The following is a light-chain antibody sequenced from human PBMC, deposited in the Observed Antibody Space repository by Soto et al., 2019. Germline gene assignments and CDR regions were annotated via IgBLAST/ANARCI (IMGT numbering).Light chain of an antibody. CDR3: SSYAGSNNLV. Sequence: QSVLTQPPSASGSPGQSVTFSCTGTSSDVGGYNFVSWYQHHPGKAPKLMIYEVSKRPSGVPDRFSGSKSGNTASLTVSGLQAEDEADYYCSSYAGSNNLVFGGGTKVTVL. V-gene: IGLV2-8*01. J-gene: IGLJ2*01. CDR1: SSDVGGYNF. CDR2: EVS.